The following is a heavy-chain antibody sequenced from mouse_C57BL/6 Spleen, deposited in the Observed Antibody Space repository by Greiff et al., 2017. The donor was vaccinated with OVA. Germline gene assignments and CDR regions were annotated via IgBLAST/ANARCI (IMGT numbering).Heavy chain of an antibody. CDR3: ARDGLGRSYFDY. Sequence: VQLQQPGAELVKPGASVKLSCKASGYTFTSYWMHWVKQRPGQGLEWIGMIHPNSGSTNYNEKFKSKATLTVDKSSSTAYMQLSSLTSEDSAVYYCARDGLGRSYFDYWGQGTTLTVSS. CDR2: IHPNSGST. V-gene: IGHV1-64*01. CDR1: GYTFTSYW. J-gene: IGHJ2*01. D-gene: IGHD4-1*01.